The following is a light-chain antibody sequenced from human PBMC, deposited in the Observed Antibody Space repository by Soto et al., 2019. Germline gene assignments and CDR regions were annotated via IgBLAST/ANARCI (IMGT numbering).Light chain of an antibody. V-gene: IGLV1-44*01. Sequence: QSVLTQPPSASETPGQRVTISCSGSSSNIGSNTVNWYQQLPGTAPKLLIYRNNQRPSGVPGRFSGSKSGTSASLAISGLQSEDEADYYCAAWDDSLNGAVFGGGTQLTVL. CDR2: RNN. J-gene: IGLJ7*01. CDR1: SSNIGSNT. CDR3: AAWDDSLNGAV.